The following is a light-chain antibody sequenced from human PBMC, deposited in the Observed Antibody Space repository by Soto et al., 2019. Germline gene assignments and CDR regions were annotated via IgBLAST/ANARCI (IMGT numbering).Light chain of an antibody. CDR2: GAS. V-gene: IGKV3-15*01. J-gene: IGKJ2*01. CDR3: QQYNNWPPYT. CDR1: QRVSSS. Sequence: IVMTQSPATLSVSPGERATLSCRASQRVSSSLAWYQQKPGQAPRLLIYGASTRATGIPARFSGSGSGTELTLTISSLQSEDFSVYYCQQYNNWPPYTFGQGNKLEIK.